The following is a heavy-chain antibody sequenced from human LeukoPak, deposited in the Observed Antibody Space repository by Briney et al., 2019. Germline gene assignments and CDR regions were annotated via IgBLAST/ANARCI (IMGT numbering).Heavy chain of an antibody. CDR3: ARDLNGDY. CDR1: GFTLSRYW. CDR2: IKEDGSEK. J-gene: IGHJ4*02. Sequence: GGSLRLSCAVSGFTLSRYWMSWVRQAPGKGLEWVANIKEDGSEKYYVDSVKGRFTISRDNAKNSLYLQVNSLRAEDTAVYYCARDLNGDYWGQGTLVTVSS. D-gene: IGHD1-1*01. V-gene: IGHV3-7*01.